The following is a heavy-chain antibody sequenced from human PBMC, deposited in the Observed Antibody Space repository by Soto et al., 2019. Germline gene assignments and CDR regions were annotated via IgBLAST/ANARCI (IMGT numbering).Heavy chain of an antibody. D-gene: IGHD3-3*01. CDR3: ARDPDFWSGSLSWFDT. V-gene: IGHV3-48*01. CDR2: ISSSSTTM. CDR1: GFTFSTYN. J-gene: IGHJ5*02. Sequence: PGGSLRLSCAASGFTFSTYNMNWVRQAPGKGLEWVSYISSSSTTMYYADSVRGRFTISRDNAKNSLYLQMDSLRAEDTAVYYCARDPDFWSGSLSWFDTWGQGTLVTVSS.